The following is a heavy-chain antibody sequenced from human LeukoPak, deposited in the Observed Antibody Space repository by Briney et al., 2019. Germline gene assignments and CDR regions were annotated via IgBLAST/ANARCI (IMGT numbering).Heavy chain of an antibody. CDR2: ISYDGSNK. Sequence: GRSLRLSCAASGFTFRSYGMHWVRQAPGKGLEWVAVISYDGSNKYYADSVKGRFTISRDNSKNTLYLQMNSLRTEDTAVYSCAIQAGRYFQHWGQGTLVTVSS. D-gene: IGHD1-14*01. J-gene: IGHJ1*01. CDR1: GFTFRSYG. V-gene: IGHV3-30*19. CDR3: AIQAGRYFQH.